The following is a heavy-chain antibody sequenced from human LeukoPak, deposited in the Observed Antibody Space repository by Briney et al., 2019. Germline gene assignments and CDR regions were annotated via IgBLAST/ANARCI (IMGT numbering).Heavy chain of an antibody. J-gene: IGHJ4*02. Sequence: ASMKVSCKASGYTFTGYYMHWVRQAPGEGLEWMGWINPNNGVTNYAQKFQGRVTVTRDMSISTAYMELSRLRSDDTAVYYCARSRLLTYYDILTGLYLSKDFDYWGQGTLVTVSS. CDR1: GYTFTGYY. CDR2: INPNNGVT. CDR3: ARSRLLTYYDILTGLYLSKDFDY. D-gene: IGHD3-9*01. V-gene: IGHV1-2*02.